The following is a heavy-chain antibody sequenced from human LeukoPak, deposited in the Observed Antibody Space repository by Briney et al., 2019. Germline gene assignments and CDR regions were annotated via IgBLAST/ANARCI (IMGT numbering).Heavy chain of an antibody. CDR3: AKGQSYYYDSSGYAPFDY. CDR1: GFTFSSYG. CDR2: IRYDGSNK. V-gene: IGHV3-30*02. J-gene: IGHJ4*02. D-gene: IGHD3-22*01. Sequence: GSLRLSCAASGFTFSSYGMHWVRQAPGKGLEWVAFIRYDGSNKYYADSVKGRFTISRDNSKNTLYLRMNSLRAGDTAVYYCAKGQSYYYDSSGYAPFDYWGQGTLVTVSS.